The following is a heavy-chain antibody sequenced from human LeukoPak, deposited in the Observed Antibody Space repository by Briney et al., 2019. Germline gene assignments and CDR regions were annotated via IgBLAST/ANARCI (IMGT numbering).Heavy chain of an antibody. D-gene: IGHD6-19*01. Sequence: GGSLRLSCAASGFTFSTYGMHWVRQAPGKGLEWVAVISYDGSNKYFADSVKGRFTISRDNSKNTLYLQMNSLRAEDTAVYYCAKDSGIAVAGTLRAFDIWGQGTMVTVSS. CDR3: AKDSGIAVAGTLRAFDI. V-gene: IGHV3-30*18. J-gene: IGHJ3*02. CDR2: ISYDGSNK. CDR1: GFTFSTYG.